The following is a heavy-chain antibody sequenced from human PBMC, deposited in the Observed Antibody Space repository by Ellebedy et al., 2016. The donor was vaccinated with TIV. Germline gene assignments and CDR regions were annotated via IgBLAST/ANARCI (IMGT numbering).Heavy chain of an antibody. J-gene: IGHJ4*02. CDR3: AGHRGYTYGPYDY. CDR1: GGSISSSSYY. Sequence: MPSETLSLTCTVSGGSISSSSYYWSWIRQPPGKGLEWIGEINHSGSTNYNPSLKSRVTISVDTSKKQFSLMLSSVTAADTAVYYCAGHRGYTYGPYDYWGQGTLVTVSS. V-gene: IGHV4-39*01. CDR2: INHSGST. D-gene: IGHD5-18*01.